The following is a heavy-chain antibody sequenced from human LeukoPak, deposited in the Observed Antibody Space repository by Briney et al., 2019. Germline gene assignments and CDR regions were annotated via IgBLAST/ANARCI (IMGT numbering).Heavy chain of an antibody. CDR3: TRDVLLHPGDDY. Sequence: GGSLRLSCVASGFPFNTYWMTWVRQAPGKGLEWVANIKQDGSEKYYVDSVKGRFTVSRDNAKNSLYLQMNSLRAEDTAVYYCTRDVLLHPGDDYWGQGTLVTVSS. CDR1: GFPFNTYW. CDR2: IKQDGSEK. D-gene: IGHD3-3*01. V-gene: IGHV3-7*04. J-gene: IGHJ4*02.